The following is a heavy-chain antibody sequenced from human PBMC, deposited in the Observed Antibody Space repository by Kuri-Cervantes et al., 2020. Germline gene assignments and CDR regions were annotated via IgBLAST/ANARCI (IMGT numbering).Heavy chain of an antibody. CDR2: IYHSGST. CDR3: ARERGVTKDY. CDR1: GYSISSGYY. D-gene: IGHD2-21*02. Sequence: SETLSLTCAVSGYSISSGYYWGWIRQPPGKGLEWIGNIYHSGSTYYNPSLKSRVTISVDTSKNQFSLKLSSVTAADTAVYYCARERGVTKDYWGQGTLVTVSS. V-gene: IGHV4-38-2*01. J-gene: IGHJ4*02.